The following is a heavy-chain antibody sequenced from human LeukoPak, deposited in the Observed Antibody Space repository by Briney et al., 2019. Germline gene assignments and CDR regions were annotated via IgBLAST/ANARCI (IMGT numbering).Heavy chain of an antibody. Sequence: SETLSLTCAVYGGSFSGYYGSWIRQPPGKGLEWFGGINHSGSTNYNPSLKSRVTISVDTSKNQFSLKLSSVTAADTAVYYCARGSVLQLWFLIDYWGRGTLVTVSS. J-gene: IGHJ4*02. CDR1: GGSFSGYY. CDR2: INHSGST. CDR3: ARGSVLQLWFLIDY. V-gene: IGHV4-34*01. D-gene: IGHD5-18*01.